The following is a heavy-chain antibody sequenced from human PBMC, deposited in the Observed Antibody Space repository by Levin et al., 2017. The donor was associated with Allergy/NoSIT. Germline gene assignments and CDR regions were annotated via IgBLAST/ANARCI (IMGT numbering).Heavy chain of an antibody. V-gene: IGHV3-30-3*01. CDR3: ARKYYYDSSGYYDY. Sequence: LSLTCAASGFTFSSYAMHWVRQAPGKGLEWVAVISYDGSNKYYADSVKGRFTISRDNSKNTLYLQMNSLRAEDTAVYYCARKYYYDSSGYYDYWGQGTLVTVSS. D-gene: IGHD3-22*01. J-gene: IGHJ4*02. CDR2: ISYDGSNK. CDR1: GFTFSSYA.